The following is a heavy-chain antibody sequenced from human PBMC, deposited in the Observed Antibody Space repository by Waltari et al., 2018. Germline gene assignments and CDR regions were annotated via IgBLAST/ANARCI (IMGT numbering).Heavy chain of an antibody. D-gene: IGHD6-13*01. CDR3: ARDLSGSSWYGPCGY. CDR1: GYTFTGYY. CDR2: INPNSGGT. V-gene: IGHV1-2*02. J-gene: IGHJ4*02. Sequence: QVQLVQSGAEVKKPGASVKVSCKASGYTFTGYYMHWVRQAPGQGLEWMGWINPNSGGTNYAQKFQGRVTMTRDTSISTAYMELSRLRSDDTAVYYCARDLSGSSWYGPCGYWGQGTLVTVSS.